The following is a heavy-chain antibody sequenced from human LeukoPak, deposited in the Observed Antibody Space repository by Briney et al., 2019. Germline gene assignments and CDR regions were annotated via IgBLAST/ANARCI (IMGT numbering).Heavy chain of an antibody. D-gene: IGHD1-26*01. Sequence: GGSLRLSCAASGFTFSSYWMHWVRQDPGKGLLWVSRINGEGTTTAYADSVKGRFTFSRDNAKNTLYLQMNSLRADDTAVYYCARQKGGQSFFDFWGQGTLVTVSS. CDR1: GFTFSSYW. CDR2: INGEGTTT. CDR3: ARQKGGQSFFDF. V-gene: IGHV3-74*01. J-gene: IGHJ4*02.